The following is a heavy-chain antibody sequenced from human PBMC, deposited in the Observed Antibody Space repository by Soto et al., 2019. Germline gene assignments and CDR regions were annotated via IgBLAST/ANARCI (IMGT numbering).Heavy chain of an antibody. CDR2: ISSTTNYI. Sequence: EVQLVESGGGLVKPGGSLRLSCAASGFTFTRYSMNWVRQAPGKGLEWVSAISSTTNYIYYGDSMKGRFTSSRDNAKNALYLEMNSLRAEDTAVYYCARESEDLTSTFDYWGQGTLVTVSS. CDR1: GFTFTRYS. CDR3: ARESEDLTSTFDY. V-gene: IGHV3-21*06. J-gene: IGHJ4*02.